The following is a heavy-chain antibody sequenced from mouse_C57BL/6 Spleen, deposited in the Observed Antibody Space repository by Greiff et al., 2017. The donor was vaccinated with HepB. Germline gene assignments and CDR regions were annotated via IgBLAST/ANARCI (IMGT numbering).Heavy chain of an antibody. Sequence: EVKLVESGGGLVKPGGSLKLSCAASGFTFSSYAMSWVRQTPEKRLEWVATISDGGSYTYYPDNVKGRFTISRDNAKNNLYLQMSHLKSEDTTMYYCARRDDYYYFDYWGQGTTLTVSS. CDR3: ARRDDYYYFDY. CDR2: ISDGGSYT. J-gene: IGHJ2*01. V-gene: IGHV5-4*03. CDR1: GFTFSSYA. D-gene: IGHD2-4*01.